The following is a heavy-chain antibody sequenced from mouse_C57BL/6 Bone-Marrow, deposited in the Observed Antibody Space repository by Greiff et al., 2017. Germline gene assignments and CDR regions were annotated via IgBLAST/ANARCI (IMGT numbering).Heavy chain of an antibody. V-gene: IGHV1-54*01. CDR3: ARSDYYYGRMDY. D-gene: IGHD1-1*01. J-gene: IGHJ4*01. CDR1: GYAFTNYL. CDR2: INPGSGGT. Sequence: QVQLKESGAELVRPGTSVKVSCKASGYAFTNYLIEWVKQRPGQGLEWIGVINPGSGGTNYNEKFKGKATLTADTSSSTAYMQLSSLTSEDSAVYFCARSDYYYGRMDYWGQGTSVTVSS.